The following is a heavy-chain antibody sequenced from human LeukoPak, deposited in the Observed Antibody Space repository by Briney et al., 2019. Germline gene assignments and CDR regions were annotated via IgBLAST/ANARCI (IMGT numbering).Heavy chain of an antibody. J-gene: IGHJ4*02. Sequence: GGSLRLSCAASGFTFSSYGTHWVRQAPGKGLEWVAVIWYDGSNKYYADSVKGRFTISRDNSKNTLYLQMNSLRAEDTAVYYCARDSGDTAMAAFDYWGQGTLVTVSS. CDR1: GFTFSSYG. V-gene: IGHV3-33*01. CDR2: IWYDGSNK. D-gene: IGHD5-18*01. CDR3: ARDSGDTAMAAFDY.